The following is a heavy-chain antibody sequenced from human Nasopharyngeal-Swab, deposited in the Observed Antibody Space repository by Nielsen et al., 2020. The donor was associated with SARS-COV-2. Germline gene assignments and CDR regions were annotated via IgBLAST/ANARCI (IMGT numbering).Heavy chain of an antibody. D-gene: IGHD3-10*01. CDR3: ARDGFGESPYYYYYGMDV. J-gene: IGHJ6*02. CDR1: GFTFSNYS. V-gene: IGHV3-21*01. Sequence: GESLKISCAASGFTFSNYSMNWVRQAPGKGLEWVSSISSSTSYIYYADSVKGRFTISRDNAKNSPYLQMNSLRAEDTAVYYCARDGFGESPYYYYYGMDVWGQGTMVTVSS. CDR2: ISSSTSYI.